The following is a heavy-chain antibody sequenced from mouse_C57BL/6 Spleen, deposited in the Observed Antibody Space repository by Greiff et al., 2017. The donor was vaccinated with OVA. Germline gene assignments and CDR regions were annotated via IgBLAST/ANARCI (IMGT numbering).Heavy chain of an antibody. Sequence: EVMLVESGGGLVKPGGSLKLSCAASGFTFSDYGMHWVRQAPEKGLEWVAYISSGSSTIYYADTVKGRFTISRDDAKNTLFLQMTSLRSEDTAMYYCARLYYDSYWYFDVWGTGTTVTVSS. V-gene: IGHV5-17*01. CDR2: ISSGSSTI. CDR3: ARLYYDSYWYFDV. J-gene: IGHJ1*03. D-gene: IGHD2-4*01. CDR1: GFTFSDYG.